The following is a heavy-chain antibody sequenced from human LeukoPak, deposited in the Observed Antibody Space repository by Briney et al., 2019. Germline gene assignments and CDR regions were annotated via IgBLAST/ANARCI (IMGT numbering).Heavy chain of an antibody. CDR2: IGGSGGST. Sequence: GGSLRLSCAASGFTFSSYAMSWVRQAPGKGLEWVSAIGGSGGSTYYADSVKGRFTISRDNSKNTLYLQMNSLRAEDTAVYYCAKAGINYYGSGSYGYWGQGTLVTVSS. CDR3: AKAGINYYGSGSYGY. D-gene: IGHD3-10*01. V-gene: IGHV3-23*01. J-gene: IGHJ4*02. CDR1: GFTFSSYA.